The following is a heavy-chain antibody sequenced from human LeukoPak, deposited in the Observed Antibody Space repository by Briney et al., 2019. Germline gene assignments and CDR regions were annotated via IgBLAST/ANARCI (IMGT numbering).Heavy chain of an antibody. CDR3: AKDALISFRGAWSQSDS. Sequence: PGGSLRLSCAASGFTFSSYAMSWVRQAPGKGLEWVSAISGSGGSTYYADSAKGRFTISRDNSKNTLYLQMNTLRADDTAVYYCAKDALISFRGAWSQSDSWGQGTLVTVSS. CDR1: GFTFSSYA. CDR2: ISGSGGST. V-gene: IGHV3-23*01. J-gene: IGHJ4*02. D-gene: IGHD3-16*02.